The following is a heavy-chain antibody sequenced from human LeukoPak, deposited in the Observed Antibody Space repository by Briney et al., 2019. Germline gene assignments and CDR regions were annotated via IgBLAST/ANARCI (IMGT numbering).Heavy chain of an antibody. Sequence: ASVKVSCKVSGYTLTELSMHWVRQAPGKGLEWMGGFDPEDGETIYAQKFQGRVTMTEDTSTDTAYMELSSLRSEDTAVYYCATHPPGVMTTAPVYYYMDVWGKGTTVTVSS. CDR3: ATHPPGVMTTAPVYYYMDV. V-gene: IGHV1-24*01. CDR1: GYTLTELS. CDR2: FDPEDGET. D-gene: IGHD4-11*01. J-gene: IGHJ6*03.